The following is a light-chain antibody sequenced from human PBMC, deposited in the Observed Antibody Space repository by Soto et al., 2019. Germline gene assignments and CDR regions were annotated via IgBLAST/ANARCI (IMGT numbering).Light chain of an antibody. CDR3: CSYAGSSTYVV. J-gene: IGLJ2*01. CDR2: EGS. CDR1: SSDVGSYNL. V-gene: IGLV2-23*01. Sequence: QSALTQPASVSGSPGQSIPISCTGTSSDVGSYNLVSWYQQHPGKAPKLMIYEGSKRPSGVSHRFSGSKSGNTASLTISGLQADDEADYYCCSYAGSSTYVVFGGGTKVTVL.